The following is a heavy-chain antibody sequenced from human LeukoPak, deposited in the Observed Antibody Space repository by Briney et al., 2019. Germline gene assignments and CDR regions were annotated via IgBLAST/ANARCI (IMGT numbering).Heavy chain of an antibody. CDR3: ARGRWRRHSYYCYMDV. CDR2: IYHSGST. V-gene: IGHV4-38-2*02. CDR1: GYSISSGYY. J-gene: IGHJ6*03. D-gene: IGHD3-3*01. Sequence: SETLSLTCTVSGYSISSGYYWGWIRQPPGKGLEWIGSIYHSGSTYYNPSLKSRVTISVDTSKNQFSLKLSSVTAADTAVYYCARGRWRRHSYYCYMDVWGKGTTVTVSS.